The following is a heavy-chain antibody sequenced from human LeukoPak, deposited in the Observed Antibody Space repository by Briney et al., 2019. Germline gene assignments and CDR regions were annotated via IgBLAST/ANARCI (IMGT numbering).Heavy chain of an antibody. Sequence: SETLSLTCTVSGXSISGYYWGWIRQPPGKGLEWIGYIYSSGSTNYSPSLKSRVTISVDTSKKQFSLKLRSVTAADTAVYYCARDIGGSYYFHYWGQGTLVTVSS. CDR2: IYSSGST. CDR3: ARDIGGSYYFHY. J-gene: IGHJ4*02. D-gene: IGHD1-26*01. V-gene: IGHV4-59*01. CDR1: GXSISGYY.